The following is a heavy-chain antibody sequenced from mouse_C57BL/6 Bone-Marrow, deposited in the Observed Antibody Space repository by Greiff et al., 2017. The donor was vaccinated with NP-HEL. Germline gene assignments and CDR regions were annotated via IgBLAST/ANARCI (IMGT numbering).Heavy chain of an antibody. CDR2: ISYDGSN. D-gene: IGHD1-1*01. CDR1: GYSITSGYY. CDR3: ARASYYGSSYPFDY. J-gene: IGHJ2*01. V-gene: IGHV3-6*01. Sequence: ESGPGLVKPSQSLSLTCSVTGYSITSGYYWNWIRQFPGNKLEWMGYISYDGSNNYNPSLQNRISITRDTSKNQFFLKLNSVTTEDTATYYCARASYYGSSYPFDYWGQGTTLTVSS.